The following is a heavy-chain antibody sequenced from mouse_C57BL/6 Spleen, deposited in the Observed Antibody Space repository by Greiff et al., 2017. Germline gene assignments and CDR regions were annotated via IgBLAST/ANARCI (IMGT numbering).Heavy chain of an antibody. Sequence: EVKLMESGGGLVKPGGSLKLSCAASGFTFSSYAMSWVRQTPEKRLEWVATISDGGSYTYYPDNVKGRFTISSDNAKNNLYLQMSHLKSEDTAMYYCAREKDYYYGSSYGYFDVWGTGTTVTVSS. J-gene: IGHJ1*03. CDR2: ISDGGSYT. CDR1: GFTFSSYA. D-gene: IGHD1-1*01. V-gene: IGHV5-4*01. CDR3: AREKDYYYGSSYGYFDV.